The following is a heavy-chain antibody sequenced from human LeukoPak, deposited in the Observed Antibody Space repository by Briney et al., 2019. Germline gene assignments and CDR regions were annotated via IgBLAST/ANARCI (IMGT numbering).Heavy chain of an antibody. D-gene: IGHD3-9*01. V-gene: IGHV3-23*01. CDR2: ISGSGGST. CDR3: ARTTRYFDWLLHFDY. J-gene: IGHJ4*02. CDR1: GFTFSSYG. Sequence: GGSLRLSCAASGFTFSSYGMSWVRQAPGKGLEWVSAISGSGGSTYYADSVKGRFTISRDNSKNTLYLQMNSLRAEDTAVYYCARTTRYFDWLLHFDYWGQGTLVTVSS.